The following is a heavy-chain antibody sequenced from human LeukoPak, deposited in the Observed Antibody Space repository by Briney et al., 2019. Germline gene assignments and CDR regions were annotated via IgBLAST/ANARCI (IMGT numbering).Heavy chain of an antibody. D-gene: IGHD3-22*01. J-gene: IGHJ4*02. CDR2: INHSGST. CDR3: ARVGRHYDSSGYYFLDY. V-gene: IGHV4-34*01. Sequence: SETLSLTCAVYGGSFSGYYWSWIRQPPGKGLEWIGEINHSGSTNYNPSLKSRVTISVDTSKNQFSLKLSSVTAADTAVYYCARVGRHYDSSGYYFLDYWGQGTLVSVSS. CDR1: GGSFSGYY.